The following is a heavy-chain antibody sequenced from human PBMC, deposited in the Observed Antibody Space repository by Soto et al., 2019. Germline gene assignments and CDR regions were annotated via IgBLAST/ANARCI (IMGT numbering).Heavy chain of an antibody. CDR2: ISGSGTTI. CDR3: ANDPYYYASGN. CDR1: GLTFSDYY. J-gene: IGHJ4*02. Sequence: QVQLVESGGGLVKPGGSLRLSCAASGLTFSDYYMTWIRQPPGKGLEWVSYISGSGTTIHYAVSMKGRFTVSRDNARNSLYLQMNSLRAEDTAFYYCANDPYYYASGNWGQGTLVTVSS. V-gene: IGHV3-11*01. D-gene: IGHD3-10*01.